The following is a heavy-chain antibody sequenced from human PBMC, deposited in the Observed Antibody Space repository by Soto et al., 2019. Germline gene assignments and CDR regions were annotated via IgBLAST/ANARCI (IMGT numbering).Heavy chain of an antibody. CDR1: GFTFSSYS. CDR3: ARDNLLKSDYGDFEDFDY. CDR2: ISSSSYI. J-gene: IGHJ4*02. V-gene: IGHV3-21*01. Sequence: GGSLRLSCAASGFTFSSYSMNWVRQAPGKGLEWVSSISSSSYIYYADSVKGRFTISRDNAKNSLYLQMNSLRAEDTAVYYCARDNLLKSDYGDFEDFDYWGQGTLVTVSS. D-gene: IGHD4-17*01.